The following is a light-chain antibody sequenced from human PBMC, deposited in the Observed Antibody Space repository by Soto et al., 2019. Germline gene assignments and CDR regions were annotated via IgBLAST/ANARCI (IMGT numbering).Light chain of an antibody. CDR1: SSDVGNYIY. J-gene: IGLJ1*01. CDR2: EVG. V-gene: IGLV2-14*01. Sequence: QSAPTQPASVSGSPGQSITISCTGTSSDVGNYIYVSWYQQHPGKAPKLMIFEVGNRPSGISNRFSGSKSGNTASLTISGLQSEDEADYYCASYTSTTTPCVFGTGTKLNVL. CDR3: ASYTSTTTPCV.